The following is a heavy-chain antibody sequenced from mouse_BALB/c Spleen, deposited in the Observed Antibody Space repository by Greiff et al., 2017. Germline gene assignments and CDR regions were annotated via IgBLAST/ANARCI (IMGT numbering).Heavy chain of an antibody. D-gene: IGHD1-1*01. CDR3: ARGGITTVVATEGFAY. J-gene: IGHJ3*01. CDR2: INPYNDGT. CDR1: GYTFTSYV. Sequence: VQLQQSGPELVKPGASVKMSCKASGYTFTSYVMHWVKQKPGQGLEWIGYINPYNDGTKYNEKFKGKATLTSDKSSSTAYMELSSLTSEDSAVYYCARGGITTVVATEGFAYWGQGTLVTVSA. V-gene: IGHV1-14*01.